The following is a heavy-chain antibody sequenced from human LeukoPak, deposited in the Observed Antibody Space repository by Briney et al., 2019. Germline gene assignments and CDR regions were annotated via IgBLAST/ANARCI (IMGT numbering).Heavy chain of an antibody. J-gene: IGHJ5*02. Sequence: SETLSLTCSVSGGSISSSSYYWGWIRQPPGKGLEWIGSIYYSGSTYYNPSLKSRVTISVDTSKNQFSLKLSSVTAADTAVYYCARDRAEYNYNSSGYPLVGWFDPWGQGTLVTVSS. CDR2: IYYSGST. D-gene: IGHD3-22*01. CDR3: ARDRAEYNYNSSGYPLVGWFDP. CDR1: GGSISSSSYY. V-gene: IGHV4-39*07.